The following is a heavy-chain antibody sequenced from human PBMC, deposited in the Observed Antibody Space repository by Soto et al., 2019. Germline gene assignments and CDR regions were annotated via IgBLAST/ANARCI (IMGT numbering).Heavy chain of an antibody. CDR1: GYAFSAYG. CDR3: ARGSTVDTPLQL. CDR2: ISTSNGNT. D-gene: IGHD5-18*01. J-gene: IGHJ1*01. V-gene: IGHV1-18*01. Sequence: QVQLVQSGAEVKKPGASVKVSCKASGYAFSAYGITWVRQAPGQALEWMGWISTSNGNTKYAQRLQGRVTMTTDTATATAYMELRSLRSYDTAVYYCARGSTVDTPLQLWGQGTGCTVSS.